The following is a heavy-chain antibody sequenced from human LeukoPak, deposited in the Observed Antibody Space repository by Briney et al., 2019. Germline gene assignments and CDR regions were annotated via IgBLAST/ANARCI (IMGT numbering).Heavy chain of an antibody. D-gene: IGHD1-14*01. CDR3: GHRRGGYNWNHGDFDY. V-gene: IGHV2-5*02. CDR1: GFSRGTSGVG. CDR2: IYGDDYK. J-gene: IGHJ4*02. Sequence: SGPSLVKPTETLTLTCSFSGFSRGTSGVGVGWIRQSPGKALEWLALIYGDDYKRYSPSLRNRLNIIKDTSKKQVVLIMINMDTVDTGTYYCGHRRGGYNWNHGDFDYWGQGTLVTVSS.